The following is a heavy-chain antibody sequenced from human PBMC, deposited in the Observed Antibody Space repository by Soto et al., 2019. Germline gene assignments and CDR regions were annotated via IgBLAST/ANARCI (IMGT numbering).Heavy chain of an antibody. V-gene: IGHV3-30*18. CDR2: TSHDGSNK. Sequence: GGSLRLSCAASGFTFSGCGMHWVRQAPGKGLEWVAVTSHDGSNKDYADSVKGRFTISRDNSKTTLYLQMNSLRPEDAAVYYCTKDVYERRDGYNWADHYYAMDVWGQGTTVTVSS. J-gene: IGHJ6*02. D-gene: IGHD1-1*01. CDR3: TKDVYERRDGYNWADHYYAMDV. CDR1: GFTFSGCG.